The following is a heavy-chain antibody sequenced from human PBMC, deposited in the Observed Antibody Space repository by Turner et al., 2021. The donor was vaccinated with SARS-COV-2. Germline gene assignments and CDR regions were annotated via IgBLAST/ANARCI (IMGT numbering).Heavy chain of an antibody. Sequence: EVQLFEAGGCLVQPGGSLRLAWALYGFTFSTYAMNWVRQAPGKGLEGVSGISGRGESIYYAAPVKGRFTISRDNSKNTVHLQMNSRRADDTAVYYCAKYGWSSSSRGAVDLWGHGTMVTVSS. J-gene: IGHJ3*01. CDR1: GFTFSTYA. D-gene: IGHD6-13*01. CDR3: AKYGWSSSSRGAVDL. V-gene: IGHV3-23*01. CDR2: ISGRGESI.